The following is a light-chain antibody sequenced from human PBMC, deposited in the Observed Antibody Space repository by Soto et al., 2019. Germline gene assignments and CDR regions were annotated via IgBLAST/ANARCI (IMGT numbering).Light chain of an antibody. CDR3: SSYTSSSPYV. J-gene: IGLJ1*01. CDR2: EVN. V-gene: IGLV2-14*01. Sequence: QSALAQPASLSGSPGQSITISCTGTSSDIGAYDYVSWFQQHPGKAPKLMISEVNNRPSGVSNRFSGSKSGNTASLTISGLQAEDEADYYCSSYTSSSPYVFGTGTKVTVL. CDR1: SSDIGAYDY.